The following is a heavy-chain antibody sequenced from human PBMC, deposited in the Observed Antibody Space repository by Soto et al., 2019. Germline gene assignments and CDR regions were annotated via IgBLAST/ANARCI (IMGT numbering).Heavy chain of an antibody. V-gene: IGHV4-59*01. D-gene: IGHD3-10*01. CDR1: GGSISSYY. J-gene: IGHJ3*02. CDR2: IYYSGIT. Sequence: PSETLSLTCTVSGGSISSYYWSWIRQPPGKGLEWIGYIYYSGITNYNPSLKSRVTISVDTSKSQFSLKLSSVAAADTAVYYCATIITMVRGGGYAFDMWGQGTMMTV. CDR3: ATIITMVRGGGYAFDM.